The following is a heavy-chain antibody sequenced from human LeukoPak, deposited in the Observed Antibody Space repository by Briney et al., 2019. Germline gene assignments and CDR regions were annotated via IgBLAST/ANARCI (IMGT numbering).Heavy chain of an antibody. D-gene: IGHD3-22*01. J-gene: IGHJ4*02. CDR1: GGSFSGHY. Sequence: SETLSLTCTFYGGSFSGHYWSWIRQPAGKGLEWIGRIYTSGSTNYNPSLKSRVTISVDTSKNQFSLKLSSVTAADTAVYYCARDRERSAGYYYGYFDYWGQGTLVTVSS. V-gene: IGHV4-4*07. CDR3: ARDRERSAGYYYGYFDY. CDR2: IYTSGST.